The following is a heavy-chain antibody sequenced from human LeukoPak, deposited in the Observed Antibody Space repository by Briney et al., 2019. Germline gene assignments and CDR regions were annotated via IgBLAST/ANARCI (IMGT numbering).Heavy chain of an antibody. CDR3: ARGFGRGYYGSGSYYRWDFDY. J-gene: IGHJ4*02. CDR2: INPNSGGT. D-gene: IGHD3-10*01. CDR1: GYTFSGYY. Sequence: ASVKVSCKASGYTFSGYYIHWVRQAPGQGLEWMGRINPNSGGTNYAQKFQGRVTMTRDTSISTAYMELSRLRSDDTAVYYCARGFGRGYYGSGSYYRWDFDYWGQGTLVTVSS. V-gene: IGHV1-2*06.